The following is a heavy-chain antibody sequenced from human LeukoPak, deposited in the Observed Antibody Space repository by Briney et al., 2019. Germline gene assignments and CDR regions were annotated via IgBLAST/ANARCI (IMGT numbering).Heavy chain of an antibody. CDR2: INHSGST. V-gene: IGHV4-34*01. J-gene: IGHJ4*02. D-gene: IGHD6-19*01. Sequence: SGTLSLTCAVYGGSFSGYYWSWIRQPPGKGLEWIGEINHSGSTNYNPSLKSRVTVSVDASKNQFSLKLSSVTAADTAVYYCARWGSGWYNFDNWGQGALVTVSS. CDR3: ARWGSGWYNFDN. CDR1: GGSFSGYY.